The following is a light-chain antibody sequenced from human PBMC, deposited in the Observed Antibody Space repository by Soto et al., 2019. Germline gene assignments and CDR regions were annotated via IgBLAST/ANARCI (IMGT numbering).Light chain of an antibody. Sequence: ALPMTQSPSSLSASVGDRVTITCRASQGIRNDLGWYQQKSGKAPKLLIYGASSLQSGVPSRFSGSGSGTDFTLTISSLQPEDFATYYCLHDYNYPYTFGQGTKVEIK. CDR3: LHDYNYPYT. CDR1: QGIRND. V-gene: IGKV1-6*01. J-gene: IGKJ2*01. CDR2: GAS.